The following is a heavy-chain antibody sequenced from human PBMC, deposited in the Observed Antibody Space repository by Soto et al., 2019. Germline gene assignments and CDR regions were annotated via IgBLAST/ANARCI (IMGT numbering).Heavy chain of an antibody. D-gene: IGHD1-26*01. J-gene: IGHJ3*02. Sequence: SVTVSCKASGGTFSSYAISWVRQAPGQGLELMGGIIPILRSANYAQKFQDRVTITADQSTSTTYMELSSLRSEDAAVYYCASRERVDAFDIWGQGTMVTVSS. CDR2: IIPILRSA. CDR3: ASRERVDAFDI. V-gene: IGHV1-69*13. CDR1: GGTFSSYA.